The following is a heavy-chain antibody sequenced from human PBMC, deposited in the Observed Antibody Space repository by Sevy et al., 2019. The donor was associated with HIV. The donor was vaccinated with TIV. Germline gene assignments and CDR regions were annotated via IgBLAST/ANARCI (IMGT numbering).Heavy chain of an antibody. CDR3: TTSIEDIVLMVYADQLDY. Sequence: GGSLRLSCAASGFTFSNAWMSWVRQAPGKGLEWVGRIKSKTDGGTTDYPAPVKGRFTISRDHSKNTLYLQMNSLKTEDTAVYYCTTSIEDIVLMVYADQLDYWGQGTLVTVSS. CDR2: IKSKTDGGTT. V-gene: IGHV3-15*01. D-gene: IGHD2-8*01. J-gene: IGHJ4*02. CDR1: GFTFSNAW.